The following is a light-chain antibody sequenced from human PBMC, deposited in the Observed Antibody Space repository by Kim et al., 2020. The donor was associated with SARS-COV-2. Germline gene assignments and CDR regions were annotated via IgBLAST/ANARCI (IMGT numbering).Light chain of an antibody. CDR3: QQYNSYWT. V-gene: IGKV1-5*03. Sequence: DIQMTQSPSTLSASVGDRVTITCRASQSISSWLAWYQQKPGKATKLLIYKASSLESGVPSRFSGSGSGTEFTLTISSLQPDDFATYNCQQYNSYWTFGQGTKVDIK. CDR1: QSISSW. CDR2: KAS. J-gene: IGKJ1*01.